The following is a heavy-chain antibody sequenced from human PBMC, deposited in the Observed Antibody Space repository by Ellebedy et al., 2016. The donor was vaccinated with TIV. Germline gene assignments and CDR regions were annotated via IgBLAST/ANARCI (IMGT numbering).Heavy chain of an antibody. CDR1: GGSISSGGYS. CDR2: IYHSGST. J-gene: IGHJ6*03. V-gene: IGHV4-30-2*01. D-gene: IGHD1-26*01. CDR3: ARNGRELPLYYYYYMDV. Sequence: SETLSLTXTVSGGSISSGGYSWSWIRQPPGKGLEWIGYIYHSGSTYYNPSLKSRVTISVDRSKNQFSLKLSSVTAADTAVYYCARNGRELPLYYYYYMDVWGKGTTVTVSS.